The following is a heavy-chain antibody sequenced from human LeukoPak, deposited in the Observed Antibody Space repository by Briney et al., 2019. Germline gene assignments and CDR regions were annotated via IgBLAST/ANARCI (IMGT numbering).Heavy chain of an antibody. CDR1: GFTFSSYC. CDR2: IKQDGGEK. Sequence: GGSLRLSCAASGFTFSSYCMSWVRQAPGKGLEWVANIKQDGGEKYYVDSVKGRFTISRDNAKNSLYLQMNSLRAEDTAVYYCARDGTLVPDYYGSGTSVDYWGQGTLVTVSS. CDR3: ARDGTLVPDYYGSGTSVDY. D-gene: IGHD3-10*01. V-gene: IGHV3-7*01. J-gene: IGHJ4*02.